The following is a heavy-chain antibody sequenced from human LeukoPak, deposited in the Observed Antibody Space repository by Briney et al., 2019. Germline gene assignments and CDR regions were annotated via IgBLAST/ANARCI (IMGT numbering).Heavy chain of an antibody. D-gene: IGHD3-22*01. V-gene: IGHV3-30-3*01. Sequence: GGSLRPSCAASGFTFSSYAMHWVRQAPGKGLEWVAVISYDGSNKYYADSVKGRFTISRDNSKNTLYLQMNSLRAEDTAVYYCALSPYYYDSSGLTPFFDYWGQGTLVTVSS. CDR2: ISYDGSNK. CDR1: GFTFSSYA. CDR3: ALSPYYYDSSGLTPFFDY. J-gene: IGHJ4*02.